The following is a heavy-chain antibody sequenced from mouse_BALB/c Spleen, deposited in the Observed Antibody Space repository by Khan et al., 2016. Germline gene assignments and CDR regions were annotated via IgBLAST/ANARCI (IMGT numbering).Heavy chain of an antibody. CDR1: GFSLSTSGMG. CDR2: IYWDDDK. V-gene: IGHV8-12*01. CDR3: SRGGGDYFAY. Sequence: QVTLKESGPGILQPSQTLSLTCSFSGFSLSTSGMGVSWIRQPSGKGLEWLTHIYWDDDKRYNPSLKSRLTISKDTSSNQVLLMITRVDTADAATYFCSRGGGDYFAYWGQGTPLPVSS. J-gene: IGHJ2*01.